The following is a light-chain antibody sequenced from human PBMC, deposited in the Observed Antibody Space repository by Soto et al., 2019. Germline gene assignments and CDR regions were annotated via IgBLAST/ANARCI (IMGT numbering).Light chain of an antibody. J-gene: IGKJ4*01. V-gene: IGKV1-12*01. CDR1: QDTSSW. Sequence: DVQMTQSPSTVSASVGDRVTITCRASQDTSSWLAWYQHQPGKAPKLLIYAASSLQSGVPSRFSGSGYGTDVTLTISSLQPEDFATYYCQPANSFPLTFGGGTKVGIK. CDR3: QPANSFPLT. CDR2: AAS.